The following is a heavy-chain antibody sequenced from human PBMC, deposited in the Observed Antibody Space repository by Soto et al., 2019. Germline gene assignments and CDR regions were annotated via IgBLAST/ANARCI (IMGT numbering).Heavy chain of an antibody. D-gene: IGHD3-3*01. Sequence: QITLKESGPTLVKPTQTLTLTCTFSGFSLSTSGVGVGWIRQPPGKALEWLALIYWDDDKRYSPSLKSRLTITKDTSKNQVVLTMTNMDPVDTATYYCAHLLPYYDFWSGYYTASFNGPWSPAFDPWGQGTLVTVSS. CDR3: AHLLPYYDFWSGYYTASFNGPWSPAFDP. J-gene: IGHJ5*02. V-gene: IGHV2-5*02. CDR1: GFSLSTSGVG. CDR2: IYWDDDK.